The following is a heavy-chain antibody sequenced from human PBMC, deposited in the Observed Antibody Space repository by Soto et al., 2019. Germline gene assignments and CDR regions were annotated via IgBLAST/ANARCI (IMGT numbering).Heavy chain of an antibody. CDR2: IYYSGST. V-gene: IGHV4-39*01. CDR1: GGSISSSSYY. Sequence: SETLSPTCTVSGGSISSSSYYWGWIRQPPGKGLEWIGSIYYSGSTYYNPSLKSRVTISVDTSKNQFSLKLSSVTAADTAVYYCARHHYCSGGACYSFDSWGQGTLVTVSS. CDR3: ARHHYCSGGACYSFDS. D-gene: IGHD2-15*01. J-gene: IGHJ4*02.